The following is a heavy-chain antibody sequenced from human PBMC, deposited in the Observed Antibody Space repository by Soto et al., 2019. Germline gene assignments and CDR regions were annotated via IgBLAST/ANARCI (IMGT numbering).Heavy chain of an antibody. CDR3: ARRFCGDGCYSFYFFEF. V-gene: IGHV4-34*01. D-gene: IGHD2-15*01. J-gene: IGHJ4*02. CDR2: INHSGST. CDR1: GGSFSGDY. Sequence: SETLSLTCAVYGGSFSGDYWSWIRQPPGKGLEWIGEINHSGSTNYNPSLESRVTMSIDTSKNQFSLKLSSLTAADTAIYYCARRFCGDGCYSFYFFEFWGRRTIVSVSS.